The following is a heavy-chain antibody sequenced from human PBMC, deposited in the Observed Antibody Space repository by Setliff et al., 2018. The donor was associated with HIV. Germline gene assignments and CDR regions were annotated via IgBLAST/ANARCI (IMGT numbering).Heavy chain of an antibody. CDR2: IYYSGST. D-gene: IGHD6-6*01. Sequence: TLSLTCTVSGGSISSGDYYWSWIRQPPGKGLEWIGYIYYSGSTYNNPSLKSRVTISVDTSKNQFSLKLTSVTAADTAMYYCAREDSSYHYFDYWGQGMLVTVSS. J-gene: IGHJ4*02. CDR3: AREDSSYHYFDY. V-gene: IGHV4-30-4*08. CDR1: GGSISSGDYY.